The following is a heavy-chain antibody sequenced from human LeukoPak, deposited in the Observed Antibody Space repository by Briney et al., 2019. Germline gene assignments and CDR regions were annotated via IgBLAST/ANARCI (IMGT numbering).Heavy chain of an antibody. CDR2: INHSGST. CDR3: ASTRSSGLLYYFDY. Sequence: PSETLSLTCAVYGGSFSGYYWSWIRQPPGKGLEWIGEINHSGSTNYNPSLKSRVTISVDTSKNQFSLKLSSVTAADTAVYYCASTRSSGLLYYFDYWGQGTLVTVSS. D-gene: IGHD3-22*01. V-gene: IGHV4-34*01. CDR1: GGSFSGYY. J-gene: IGHJ4*02.